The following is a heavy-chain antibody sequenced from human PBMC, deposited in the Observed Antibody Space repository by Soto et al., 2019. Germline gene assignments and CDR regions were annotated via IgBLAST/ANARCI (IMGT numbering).Heavy chain of an antibody. J-gene: IGHJ1*01. CDR2: IYQNGGT. D-gene: IGHD3-10*01. CDR3: TRGRGGVQH. CDR1: GGSISSSTW. Sequence: PSETLSLTCAVSGGSISSSTWWSWVRQPPGKGLEWIGEIYQNGGTNYSPSLRSRVTLSVDLSKNQFSLKLNFVTAADTAVYYCTRGRGGVQHWGQGTLVTVSS. V-gene: IGHV4-4*02.